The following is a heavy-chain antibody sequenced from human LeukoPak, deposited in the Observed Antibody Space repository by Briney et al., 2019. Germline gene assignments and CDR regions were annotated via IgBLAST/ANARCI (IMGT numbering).Heavy chain of an antibody. V-gene: IGHV3-21*01. Sequence: AGGSLRLSCAASGFTFSSYSMNWVRQAPGKGLEWVSSISSSSSYIYYADSVKGRFTISRDNAKNSLYLQMNSLRAEDTAVYYCAKTSVGEGRIIGSGYFDNWGQGTLVTVSS. D-gene: IGHD2-15*01. CDR2: ISSSSSYI. J-gene: IGHJ4*02. CDR3: AKTSVGEGRIIGSGYFDN. CDR1: GFTFSSYS.